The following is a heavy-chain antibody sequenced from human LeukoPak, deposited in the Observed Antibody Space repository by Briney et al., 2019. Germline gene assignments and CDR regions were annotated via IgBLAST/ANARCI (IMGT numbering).Heavy chain of an antibody. CDR2: IYYSGST. CDR1: GGSISSSSYY. V-gene: IGHV4-39*07. J-gene: IGHJ4*02. Sequence: SETLSLTCTVSGGSISSSSYYWGWIRQPPGKGLEWIGSIYYSGSTYYNPSLKSRVTISVDTSKNQFSLKLSSVTASDTAVYYCARGRYTRHDYSNYTQHKYFDYWGQGTLVAVSS. D-gene: IGHD4-11*01. CDR3: ARGRYTRHDYSNYTQHKYFDY.